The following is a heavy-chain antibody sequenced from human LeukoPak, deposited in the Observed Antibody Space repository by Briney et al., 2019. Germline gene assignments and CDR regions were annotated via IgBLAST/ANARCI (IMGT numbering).Heavy chain of an antibody. CDR3: ARERNDYGDYFWTY. CDR1: GFTVRSSY. CDR2: IYSGGST. J-gene: IGHJ4*02. Sequence: PGGSLRLSCVASGFTVRSSYMSWGRQAPGKGLEWVSVIYSGGSTYYADSVKGRFTISRDNSKNTLYLQMNSLRAEDTAVYYCARERNDYGDYFWTYWGQGTLVTVSS. D-gene: IGHD4-17*01. V-gene: IGHV3-53*01.